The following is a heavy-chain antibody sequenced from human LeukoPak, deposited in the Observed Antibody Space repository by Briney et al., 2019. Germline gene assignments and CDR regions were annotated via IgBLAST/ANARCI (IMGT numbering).Heavy chain of an antibody. CDR3: AKVAEVGATGYYYYMDV. Sequence: GGSLRLSCSASGFMFSNYWMNWVRQAPGKGLEWVAIIRQDGADISYADSVKGRFTISRDNTKNSLYLQMNSLRAEDTAVYYCAKVAEVGATGYYYYMDVWGKGTTVTISS. J-gene: IGHJ6*03. CDR2: IRQDGADI. V-gene: IGHV3-7*01. CDR1: GFMFSNYW. D-gene: IGHD1-26*01.